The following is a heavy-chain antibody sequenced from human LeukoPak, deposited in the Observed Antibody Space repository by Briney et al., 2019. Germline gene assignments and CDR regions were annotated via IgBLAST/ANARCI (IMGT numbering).Heavy chain of an antibody. CDR2: IYHSGST. CDR1: GGSISSGGYS. Sequence: PSETLSLTCAVSGGSISSGGYSWSWIRQPPGKGLEWIGYIYHSGSTYYDPSLKSRVTISVDRSKNQFSLKLSSVTAAATAVYYCARDQGYCSSTSCENYYYYGMDVWGKGTTVTVSS. CDR3: ARDQGYCSSTSCENYYYYGMDV. J-gene: IGHJ6*04. D-gene: IGHD2-2*01. V-gene: IGHV4-30-2*01.